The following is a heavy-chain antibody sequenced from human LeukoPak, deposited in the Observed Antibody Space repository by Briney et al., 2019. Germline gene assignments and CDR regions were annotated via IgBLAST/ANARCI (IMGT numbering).Heavy chain of an antibody. V-gene: IGHV4-39*07. D-gene: IGHD1-14*01. J-gene: IGHJ6*03. CDR3: ARLITGGVYYMDV. CDR2: IYNSGST. Sequence: PSETLSLTCSVSGASISSGAWYWGWIRQPPGKGLQWIGIIYNSGSTYYNPSLKSRVTLSVDTSKNQFSLRLSSVTAADTAVYYCARLITGGVYYMDVWGKGTTVTVS. CDR1: GASISSGAWY.